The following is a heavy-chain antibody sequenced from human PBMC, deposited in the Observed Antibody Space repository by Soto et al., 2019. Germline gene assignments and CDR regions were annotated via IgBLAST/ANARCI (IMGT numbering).Heavy chain of an antibody. Sequence: EVQLVESGGGLVQPGESLRLSCAASGFTFSSYWMHWVRQAPGKGLVWVSRINSDGSRTNYADSVKGRFTVSRDNAKNTQYLQMNSLRAADTAVYYCARVLTGSWNWFAPWGQGTLVTVSS. CDR1: GFTFSSYW. D-gene: IGHD6-13*01. CDR2: INSDGSRT. CDR3: ARVLTGSWNWFAP. J-gene: IGHJ5*02. V-gene: IGHV3-74*01.